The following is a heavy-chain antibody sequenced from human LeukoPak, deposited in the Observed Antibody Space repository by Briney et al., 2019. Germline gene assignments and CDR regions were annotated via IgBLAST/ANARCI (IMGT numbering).Heavy chain of an antibody. J-gene: IGHJ4*02. CDR1: GASFSSSTYY. CDR3: ARHGSSGWYEVDY. Sequence: SETLSLTCTVSGASFSSSTYYWGWIRQPPGKGLEWIGSIYYSGSTYYNPSLKSRVTMSVDTSKNQFSLKLSSVTAADTAVYYCARHGSSGWYEVDYWGQGTLVTVSS. D-gene: IGHD6-19*01. CDR2: IYYSGST. V-gene: IGHV4-39*01.